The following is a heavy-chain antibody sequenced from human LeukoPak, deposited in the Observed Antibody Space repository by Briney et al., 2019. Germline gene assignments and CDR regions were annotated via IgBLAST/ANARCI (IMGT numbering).Heavy chain of an antibody. V-gene: IGHV4-4*07. Sequence: SETLSLTCTVSGVSITNYYWAWIRQPAGKGLEWIGRMYISGSTNYNPSLKSRVSISIDKTKNQFSLKLTSVTAADTAAYYCARDYLVGAPLDSWGQGTLVTVSS. CDR2: MYISGST. CDR1: GVSITNYY. J-gene: IGHJ4*02. D-gene: IGHD1-26*01. CDR3: ARDYLVGAPLDS.